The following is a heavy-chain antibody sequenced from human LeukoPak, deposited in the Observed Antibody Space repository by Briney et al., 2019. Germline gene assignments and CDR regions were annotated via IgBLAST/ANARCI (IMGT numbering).Heavy chain of an antibody. Sequence: GGSLRLPCAASGFTFSSYAMHWVRQAPGKGLEWVAVISYDGSNKYYADSVKGRFTISRDNSKNTLYLQMNSLRAEDTAVYYCARGDVLLWFGELLNPWGQGTLVTVSS. J-gene: IGHJ5*02. CDR1: GFTFSSYA. V-gene: IGHV3-30*04. D-gene: IGHD3-10*01. CDR2: ISYDGSNK. CDR3: ARGDVLLWFGELLNP.